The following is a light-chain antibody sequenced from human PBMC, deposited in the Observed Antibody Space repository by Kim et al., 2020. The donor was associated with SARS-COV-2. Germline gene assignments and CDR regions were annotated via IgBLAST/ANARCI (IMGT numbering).Light chain of an antibody. Sequence: GQRVTISGSGSSSNIGSNYVSWYQHLPGTAPKLLIYTDNQRPSGVPDRFSGSKSGTSASLAISGLQSEDEADYYCAAWDDGLRGRMFGGGTKVTVL. V-gene: IGLV1-44*01. CDR2: TDN. J-gene: IGLJ3*02. CDR3: AAWDDGLRGRM. CDR1: SSNIGSNY.